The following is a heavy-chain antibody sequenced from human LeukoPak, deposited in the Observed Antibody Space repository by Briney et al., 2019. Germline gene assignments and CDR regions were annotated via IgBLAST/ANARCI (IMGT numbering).Heavy chain of an antibody. J-gene: IGHJ4*02. CDR2: ISSTGAYR. Sequence: GGSLRLSCATSGFIFSGDSMIWVRQAPGKGLEWVSSISSTGAYRYYADSLKGRFTISRDNAKNSLYLHMNSLRADDTAVYYCARGLAAAGTRGPYWGQGTLVTVSS. V-gene: IGHV3-21*01. CDR3: ARGLAAAGTRGPY. CDR1: GFIFSGDS. D-gene: IGHD6-13*01.